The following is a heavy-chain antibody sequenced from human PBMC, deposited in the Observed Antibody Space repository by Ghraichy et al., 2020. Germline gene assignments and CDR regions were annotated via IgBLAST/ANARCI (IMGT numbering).Heavy chain of an antibody. V-gene: IGHV3-48*01. D-gene: IGHD3-22*01. Sequence: LSLTCVASGFTFNIYSMNWVRQAPGEGLEWVSYISSSGSTIYYADSVKGRFTISRDNAKNSLYLQMNSLRAEDTAIYYCVRRNLEQYYDNSGYYGTLDYWGQGTLVTVSS. CDR2: ISSSGSTI. CDR1: GFTFNIYS. J-gene: IGHJ4*02. CDR3: VRRNLEQYYDNSGYYGTLDY.